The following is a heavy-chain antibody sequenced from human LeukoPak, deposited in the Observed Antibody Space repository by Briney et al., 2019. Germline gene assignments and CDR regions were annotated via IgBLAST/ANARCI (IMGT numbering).Heavy chain of an antibody. CDR1: GYSFTSYW. V-gene: IGHV5-51*01. Sequence: GESLKISCKGSGYSFTSYWIGCVRQMPGKGLEWMGIIYPGDSDTRYSPSFQGQVTLSADKSISTAYLQWSSLKASDTAMYYCARHLIVGATTSYFDYWGQGTLVTVSS. J-gene: IGHJ4*02. D-gene: IGHD1-26*01. CDR2: IYPGDSDT. CDR3: ARHLIVGATTSYFDY.